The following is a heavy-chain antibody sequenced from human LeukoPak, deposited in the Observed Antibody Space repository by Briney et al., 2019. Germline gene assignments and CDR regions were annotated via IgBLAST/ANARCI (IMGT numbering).Heavy chain of an antibody. V-gene: IGHV1-2*02. CDR2: INPNSGGT. CDR1: GYTFTGYY. J-gene: IGHJ6*03. D-gene: IGHD2/OR15-2a*01. Sequence: ASVKVSCKASGYTFTGYYMHWVRQAPGQGLEWTGWINPNSGGTNYAQKFQGRVTMTRDTSISTAYMELSRLRSDDTAVYYCARDFLGPRIYYYYMDVWGKGTTVTVSS. CDR3: ARDFLGPRIYYYYMDV.